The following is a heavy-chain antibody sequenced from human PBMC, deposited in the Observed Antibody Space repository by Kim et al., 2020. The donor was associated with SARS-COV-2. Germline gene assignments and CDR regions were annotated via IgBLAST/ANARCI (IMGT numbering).Heavy chain of an antibody. J-gene: IGHJ3*02. V-gene: IGHV3-53*01. D-gene: IGHD3-10*01. Sequence: GGSLRLSCAASGFTVSSNYMSWVRQAPGKGLEWVSVIYSGGSTYYADSVKGRFTISRDNSKNTLYLQMNSLRAGDTAVYYCALIRITMVRGVPDAFDIWGQGTMVTVSS. CDR3: ALIRITMVRGVPDAFDI. CDR1: GFTVSSNY. CDR2: IYSGGST.